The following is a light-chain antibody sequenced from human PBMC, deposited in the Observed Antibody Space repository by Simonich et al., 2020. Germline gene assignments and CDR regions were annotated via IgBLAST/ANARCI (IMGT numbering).Light chain of an antibody. CDR3: QQYGSSPQT. Sequence: EIVMTHSPATLSVSPGERATPSCRASQSVSSNLAWYQQKPGQAPRLLIYDASSRATGIPDRFSGRGSGTDFTLTISRLEPEDFAVYYCQQYGSSPQTFGQGTKVEIK. CDR1: QSVSSN. J-gene: IGKJ1*01. V-gene: IGKV3-20*01. CDR2: DAS.